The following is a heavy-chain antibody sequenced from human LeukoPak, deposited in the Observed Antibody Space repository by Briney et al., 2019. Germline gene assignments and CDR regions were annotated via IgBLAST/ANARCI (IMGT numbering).Heavy chain of an antibody. CDR3: AKVRIAVAANWFDP. CDR1: GFTYRCYA. D-gene: IGHD6-19*01. J-gene: IGHJ5*02. V-gene: IGHV3-23*01. Sequence: GGALRHSCVAPGFTYRCYAMSWVRPAPGKGVEWVSAISGSGGSTHYADSVKGRFTISRDNSKNTLYLQMNSLRAEDTAVYYCAKVRIAVAANWFDPWGQGTLVTVSS. CDR2: ISGSGGST.